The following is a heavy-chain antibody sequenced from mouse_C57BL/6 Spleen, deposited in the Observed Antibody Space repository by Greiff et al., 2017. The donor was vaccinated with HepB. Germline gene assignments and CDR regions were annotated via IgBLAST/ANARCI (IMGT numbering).Heavy chain of an antibody. CDR1: GYTFTSYW. V-gene: IGHV1-64*01. J-gene: IGHJ2*01. CDR3: ARERNYYGPYYFDC. D-gene: IGHD1-1*01. Sequence: VQLQQPGAELVKPGASVKLSCKASGYTFTSYWMHWVKQRPGQGLEWIGMIHPNSGSTNYNEKFKSKATLTVDKSSSTAYMQLSSLTSEDSAVYYCARERNYYGPYYFDCWGQGTTLTVSS. CDR2: IHPNSGST.